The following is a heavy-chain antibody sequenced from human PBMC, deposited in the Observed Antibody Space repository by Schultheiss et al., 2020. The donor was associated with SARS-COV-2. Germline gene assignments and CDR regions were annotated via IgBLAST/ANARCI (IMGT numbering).Heavy chain of an antibody. V-gene: IGHV3-21*01. Sequence: ESLKISCAASGFTFSSYSMNWVRQAPGKGLEWVSSISSSSSYIYYADSVKGRFTISRDNAKNSLYLQMNSLRAEDTAVYYCAREDTHCTNGVCWPYGMDVWGQGTTVTVSS. CDR3: AREDTHCTNGVCWPYGMDV. J-gene: IGHJ6*02. CDR2: ISSSSSYI. D-gene: IGHD2-8*01. CDR1: GFTFSSYS.